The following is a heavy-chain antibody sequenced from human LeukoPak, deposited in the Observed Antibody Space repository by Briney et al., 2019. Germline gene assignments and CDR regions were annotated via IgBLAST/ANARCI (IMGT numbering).Heavy chain of an antibody. V-gene: IGHV3-11*04. Sequence: GGSLRLSCAASGFTFSDYYMSWIRQAPGKGLEWVSYISSSGSTIYYADSVKGRFTISRDNAKNSLYLQMSSLRAEDSAVYYCARESCSSTSCYYYMDVWGKGTTVTVSS. CDR2: ISSSGSTI. CDR1: GFTFSDYY. D-gene: IGHD2-2*01. CDR3: ARESCSSTSCYYYMDV. J-gene: IGHJ6*03.